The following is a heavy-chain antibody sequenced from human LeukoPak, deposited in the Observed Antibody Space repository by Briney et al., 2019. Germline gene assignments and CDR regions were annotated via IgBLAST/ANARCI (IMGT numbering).Heavy chain of an antibody. D-gene: IGHD2-21*01. J-gene: IGHJ4*02. CDR3: ARAARIFPLDY. CDR2: ISSSGSTI. CDR1: GGSISSSSYY. Sequence: LSLTCTVSGGSISSSSYYWGWIRQPPGKGLEWVSYISSSGSTIYYADSVKGRFTISRDNAKNSLYLQMNSLRAEDTAVYYCARAARIFPLDYWGQGTLVTVSS. V-gene: IGHV3-11*04.